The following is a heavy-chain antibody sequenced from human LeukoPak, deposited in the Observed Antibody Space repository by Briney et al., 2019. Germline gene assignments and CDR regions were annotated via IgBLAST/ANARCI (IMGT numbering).Heavy chain of an antibody. CDR2: INPNSGGT. CDR1: GYTFTCYY. V-gene: IGHV1-2*02. D-gene: IGHD6-6*01. J-gene: IGHJ4*02. Sequence: ASVKVSFKASGYTFTCYYMHWVRQAPGQGLEWMGWINPNSGGTNYAQKFQGRVTMTRDTSISTAYMELSRLRSDDTAVYYCARARIAARPDFDYWGQGTLVTVS. CDR3: ARARIAARPDFDY.